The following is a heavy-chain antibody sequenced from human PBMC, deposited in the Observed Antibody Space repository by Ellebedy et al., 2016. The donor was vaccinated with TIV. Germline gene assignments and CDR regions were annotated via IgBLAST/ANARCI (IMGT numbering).Heavy chain of an antibody. CDR2: IYYSGST. CDR1: GGSIDSSSYS. J-gene: IGHJ4*02. Sequence: GSLRLXXNVSGGSIDSSSYSWAWIRQPPGKGLEWIGSIYYSGSTHYNPSLKSRVTVSVDTSKNQFYLELSSVTAADTAVYYCTSPYPGRFDYWGQGTLVSVSS. CDR3: TSPYPGRFDY. V-gene: IGHV4-39*07.